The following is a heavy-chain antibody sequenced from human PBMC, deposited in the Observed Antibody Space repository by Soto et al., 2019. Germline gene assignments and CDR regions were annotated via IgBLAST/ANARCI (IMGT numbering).Heavy chain of an antibody. V-gene: IGHV1-69*06. CDR2: IIFSFGAP. J-gene: IGHJ5*02. CDR3: ARHREIYTLFDP. CDR1: GDTFNSYV. D-gene: IGHD1-26*01. Sequence: QVQLLQSGAEVKTPGSSVEVSCKAAGDTFNSYVVSWVRQAPGQGLEWMGGIIFSFGAPNYAQKCQGRVTITADKSTNTTYMKLSGPKSDDTALYNCARHREIYTLFDPWGQGTLVTVSS.